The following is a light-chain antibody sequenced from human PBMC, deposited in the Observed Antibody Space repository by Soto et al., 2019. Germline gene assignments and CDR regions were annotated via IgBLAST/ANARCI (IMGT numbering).Light chain of an antibody. V-gene: IGKV3-20*01. J-gene: IGKJ5*01. CDR3: QQYGSSPIT. Sequence: EIVLTQSPCTLSLSPGERATLSCRASQTVSSSYLAWYQQKPGQAPRLLIYGASSRTTGIPDRFSGSGSGTDFTLTISRLEPEDFAVYYCQQYGSSPITFGQGTRLEIK. CDR2: GAS. CDR1: QTVSSSY.